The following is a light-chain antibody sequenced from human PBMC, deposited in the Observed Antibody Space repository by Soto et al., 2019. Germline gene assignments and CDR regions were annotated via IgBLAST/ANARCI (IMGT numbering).Light chain of an antibody. CDR2: AAS. J-gene: IGKJ1*01. CDR3: QQSYNTPRA. CDR1: QTISNY. Sequence: DIQMTQSPSSLSASVGDRVSITCRASQTISNYLIWYQQKPGKAPNLLIYAASTLQSGVPSRFSGSGSGTNFTLTISSLQSEDFATDYCQQSYNTPRAFGQGTKVEIK. V-gene: IGKV1-39*01.